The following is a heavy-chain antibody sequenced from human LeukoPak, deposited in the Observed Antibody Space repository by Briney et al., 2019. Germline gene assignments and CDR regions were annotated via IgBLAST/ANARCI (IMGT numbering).Heavy chain of an antibody. Sequence: PGGSLRLSCAASGFTFSSYSMNWVRQAPGKGLEWVSYISSSSSTIYYADSVKGRFTISRDNAKNSLYLQMNSLRAEDTAVYYCAKDRSYYGSGSWFDPWGQGTLVTVSS. D-gene: IGHD3-10*01. J-gene: IGHJ5*02. V-gene: IGHV3-48*01. CDR3: AKDRSYYGSGSWFDP. CDR1: GFTFSSYS. CDR2: ISSSSSTI.